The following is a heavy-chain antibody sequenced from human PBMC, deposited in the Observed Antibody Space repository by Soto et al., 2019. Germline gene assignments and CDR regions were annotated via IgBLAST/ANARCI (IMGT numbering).Heavy chain of an antibody. D-gene: IGHD6-13*01. Sequence: ASVKVSCKASGYTFTSYDINWVRQATGQGLEWMGWMNPNSGNTGYAQKFQGRVTMTRNTSISTAYMELSSLRSEDTAVYYCARGSAAAGPNWFDPWGQGTLVTVSS. J-gene: IGHJ5*02. CDR3: ARGSAAAGPNWFDP. CDR1: GYTFTSYD. V-gene: IGHV1-8*01. CDR2: MNPNSGNT.